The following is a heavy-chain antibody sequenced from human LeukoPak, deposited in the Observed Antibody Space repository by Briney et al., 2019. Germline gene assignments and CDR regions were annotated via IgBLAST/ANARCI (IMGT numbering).Heavy chain of an antibody. Sequence: GGSLRLSCAASGFTFSSYAMSWVRQTPGKGLEWVSAITGNGGDTYSADSVKGRLTISRDNSKNTPYLQMDSLRAEDAAVYYCAKSDYGDYPDAFDIWGQGTMVTVSS. D-gene: IGHD4-17*01. V-gene: IGHV3-23*01. J-gene: IGHJ3*02. CDR1: GFTFSSYA. CDR2: ITGNGGDT. CDR3: AKSDYGDYPDAFDI.